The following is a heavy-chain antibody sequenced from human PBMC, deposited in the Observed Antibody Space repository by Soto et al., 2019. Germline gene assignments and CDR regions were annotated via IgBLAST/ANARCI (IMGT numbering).Heavy chain of an antibody. D-gene: IGHD6-6*01. Sequence: SETLSLTCNVSGGSLKNRLHYWGWIRKPPGKVMEWSGTIDFNGNTRYSPTVGSRVTVCAESNKNQFSLRLASVTAADTSVYYCSSHNRQTYGSSSWDSWVLGVLVTVSS. V-gene: IGHV4-39*01. J-gene: IGHJ4*02. CDR3: SSHNRQTYGSSSWDS. CDR1: GGSLKNRLHY. CDR2: IDFNGNT.